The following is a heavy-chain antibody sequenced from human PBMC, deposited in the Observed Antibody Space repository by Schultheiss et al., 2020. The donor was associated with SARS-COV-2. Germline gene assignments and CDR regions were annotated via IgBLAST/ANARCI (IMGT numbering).Heavy chain of an antibody. CDR2: IYYSGST. CDR1: GGSISSYY. Sequence: SETLSLTCTVSGGSISSYYWSWIRQPPGKGLEWIGSIYYSGSTYYNPSLKSLVTISVDTSKNQFSLKLSSVTAADTAVYYCARGGFGVGYDYWGQGTLVTVSS. D-gene: IGHD3-3*01. V-gene: IGHV4-39*07. J-gene: IGHJ4*02. CDR3: ARGGFGVGYDY.